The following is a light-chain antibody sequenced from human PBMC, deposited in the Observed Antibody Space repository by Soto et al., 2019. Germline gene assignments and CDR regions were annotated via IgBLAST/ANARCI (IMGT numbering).Light chain of an antibody. CDR3: QHLNAFPHVT. CDR1: RDISDS. Sequence: SQLTQSPSSLSASIGDRVTITCRASRDISDSLAWYQQEPGKAPKLLIFAASSLHIGVPSRFSGSGSGTIFTLTISSLQPEDFATYYCQHLNAFPHVTFGPGTKVDIK. CDR2: AAS. V-gene: IGKV1-9*01. J-gene: IGKJ3*01.